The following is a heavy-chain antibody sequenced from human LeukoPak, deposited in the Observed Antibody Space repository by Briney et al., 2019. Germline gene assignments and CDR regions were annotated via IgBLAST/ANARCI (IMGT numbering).Heavy chain of an antibody. CDR1: GFTFSSYS. Sequence: GGSLRLSCAASGFTFSSYSMNWVRQAPGKGLEWGSYISSSSSTIYYADSVKGRFTISRDNAKNSLYLQMNSLRAEDTAVYYCARPAGAGDYGDYVGYWGQGTLVTVSS. D-gene: IGHD4-17*01. CDR3: ARPAGAGDYGDYVGY. CDR2: ISSSSSTI. J-gene: IGHJ4*02. V-gene: IGHV3-48*01.